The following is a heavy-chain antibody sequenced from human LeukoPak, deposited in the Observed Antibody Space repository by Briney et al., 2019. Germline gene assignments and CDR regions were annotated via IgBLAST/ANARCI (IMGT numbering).Heavy chain of an antibody. V-gene: IGHV3-23*01. CDR3: AKAVWFGEFDYYFFGLDV. J-gene: IGHJ6*02. D-gene: IGHD3-10*01. Sequence: PGGSLRLSCAAFGFTFSSYAMGWVRQAPGKGLEWVSPISGSGGDTYYADSVKGRFTFARDNSKNTLYLQMNSLRPEDTALYYCAKAVWFGEFDYYFFGLDVWGQGTTVTVSS. CDR1: GFTFSSYA. CDR2: ISGSGGDT.